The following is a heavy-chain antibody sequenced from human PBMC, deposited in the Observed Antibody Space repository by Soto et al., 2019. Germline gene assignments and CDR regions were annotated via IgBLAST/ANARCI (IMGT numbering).Heavy chain of an antibody. J-gene: IGHJ4*02. CDR2: ISSGSKTI. D-gene: IGHD3-9*01. Sequence: VQLVESGGGLVQWGGSLRLSCAASGFTFSGYSVNWVRQAPGKGLEWVSYISSGSKTIYYADSVKGRFTVSRDNARHSQFLQMSGLRDEDTAVYYCTREDILGTRSFDYWGQGTLVTVSS. CDR3: TREDILGTRSFDY. CDR1: GFTFSGYS. V-gene: IGHV3-48*02.